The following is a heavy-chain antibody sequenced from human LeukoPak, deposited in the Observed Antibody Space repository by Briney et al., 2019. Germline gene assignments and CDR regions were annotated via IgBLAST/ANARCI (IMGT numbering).Heavy chain of an antibody. J-gene: IGHJ6*04. V-gene: IGHV3-7*01. CDR2: IKQDGSEK. Sequence: GGPLRLSCAASGFTFSSYWMSWARQAAGQGLEWVANIKQDGSEKNYVDSVKGRFTISRDNAKNSLYLQMNSLRAEDTAVYYCARLPAVWGKGTTVTVSS. CDR3: ARLPAV. CDR1: GFTFSSYW.